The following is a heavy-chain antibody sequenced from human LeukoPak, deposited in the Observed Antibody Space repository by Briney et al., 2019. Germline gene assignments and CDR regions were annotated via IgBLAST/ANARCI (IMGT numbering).Heavy chain of an antibody. V-gene: IGHV3-13*04. D-gene: IGHD3-10*01. Sequence: GGSLRLSCAASGFTFSSYDMHWVRQATGKGLEWVSAIGTAGDTYYPGSVKGRFTISRENAKNSLYLQMNSLRAEDTAVYYCARDRITMVRGVIPLLQPWGQGTLVTVSS. CDR1: GFTFSSYD. J-gene: IGHJ4*02. CDR2: IGTAGDT. CDR3: ARDRITMVRGVIPLLQP.